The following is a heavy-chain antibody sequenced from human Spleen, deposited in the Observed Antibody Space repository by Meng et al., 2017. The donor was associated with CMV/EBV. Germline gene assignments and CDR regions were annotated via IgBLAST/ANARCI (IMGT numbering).Heavy chain of an antibody. Sequence: GESLKISCAASGFIFNIYGMNWIRQAPGKGLEWVSYISSSGSTIYYADSVKGRFTISRDNAKNSLHLQMNSLRGEDTAMYYCAKDSYSKGDYWGHGTLVTVSS. V-gene: IGHV3-48*04. D-gene: IGHD4-11*01. CDR1: GFIFNIYG. CDR3: AKDSYSKGDY. J-gene: IGHJ4*01. CDR2: ISSSGSTI.